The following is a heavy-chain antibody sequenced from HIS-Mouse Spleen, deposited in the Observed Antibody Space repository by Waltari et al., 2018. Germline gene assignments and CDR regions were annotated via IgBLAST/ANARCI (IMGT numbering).Heavy chain of an antibody. CDR2: INPNSGGT. Sequence: QVQLVQSGAEVKKPGAPVKVSCKAAGYTFTVYYMPGVRQAPGQGLEWMGWINPNSGGTNYAQKFQGRVTMTRDTSISTAYMELSRLRSDDTAVYYCAREPLRDGYNSYYYYGMDVWGQGTTVTVSS. CDR1: GYTFTVYY. CDR3: AREPLRDGYNSYYYYGMDV. V-gene: IGHV1-2*02. D-gene: IGHD5-12*01. J-gene: IGHJ6*02.